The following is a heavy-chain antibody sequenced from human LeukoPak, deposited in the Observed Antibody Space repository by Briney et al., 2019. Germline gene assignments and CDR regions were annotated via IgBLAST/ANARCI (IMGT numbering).Heavy chain of an antibody. CDR1: GYTFNTYA. J-gene: IGHJ3*02. CDR2: IHTYTGNP. D-gene: IGHD1-26*01. CDR3: ARDVRAVGAYAFDI. Sequence: GASVKVSCKASGYTFNTYAINWVRQAPGQGLEWMGWIHTYTGNPSYAQGFTGRFVFSLDTSVSTAYLQISSLKAEDSAVYYCARDVRAVGAYAFDIWGQGTMVTVSS. V-gene: IGHV7-4-1*02.